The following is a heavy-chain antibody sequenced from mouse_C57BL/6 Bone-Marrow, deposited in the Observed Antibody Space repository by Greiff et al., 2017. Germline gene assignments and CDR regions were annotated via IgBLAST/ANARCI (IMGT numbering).Heavy chain of an antibody. CDR1: GFTFSDYY. J-gene: IGHJ3*01. CDR2: ISNGGGST. CDR3: ARLTWFAY. Sequence: EVKVEESGGGLVQPGGSLKLSCAASGFTFSDYYMYWVRQTPEKRLEWVAYISNGGGSTYYPDTVKGRFTISRDKAKNTLYLQMSRLKSEDTAMYYCARLTWFAYWGQGTLVTVSA. V-gene: IGHV5-12*01.